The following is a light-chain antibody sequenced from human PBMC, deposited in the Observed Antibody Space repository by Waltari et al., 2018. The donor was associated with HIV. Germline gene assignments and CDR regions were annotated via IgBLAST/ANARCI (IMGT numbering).Light chain of an antibody. Sequence: SDLTQPASVSGFLGQSLTLSCTGCDSDFGFYNFISCYQQQPGEVPKLLLYEVDTRASGIPGRFSGSKSGNTASLTITGLQIEDEGLYYCASYTADDTVLFGGGTTVTVL. CDR1: DSDFGFYNF. CDR2: EVD. CDR3: ASYTADDTVL. J-gene: IGLJ2*01. V-gene: IGLV2-14*01.